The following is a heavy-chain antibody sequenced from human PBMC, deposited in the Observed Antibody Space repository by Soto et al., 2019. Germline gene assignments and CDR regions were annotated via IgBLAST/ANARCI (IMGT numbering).Heavy chain of an antibody. CDR1: GGSFSGYY. J-gene: IGHJ5*02. D-gene: IGHD2-21*01. CDR2: INHSGST. CDR3: ARGSLWAYISSGRHKYNWVDP. Sequence: PSETLSLTCAVYGGSFSGYYWSWIRQPPGKGLEWIGEINHSGSTNYNPSLKSRVTISVDTSKNQFSLKLSSVTAADTAVYYCARGSLWAYISSGRHKYNWVDPWGQGTLVTVSS. V-gene: IGHV4-34*01.